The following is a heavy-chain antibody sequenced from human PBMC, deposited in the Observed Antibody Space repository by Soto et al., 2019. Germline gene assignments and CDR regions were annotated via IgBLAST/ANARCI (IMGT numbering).Heavy chain of an antibody. D-gene: IGHD5-18*01. J-gene: IGHJ4*02. CDR1: GGSISSSSYY. CDR3: ARSRGYSYGYEDY. Sequence: SETLSLTCTVSGGSISSSSYYWGWIRQPPGKGLEWIGSIYYSGSTYYNPSLKSRVTISVDTSKNQFSLKLSSVTAADTAVYYCARSRGYSYGYEDYWGQGTLDTVSS. V-gene: IGHV4-39*01. CDR2: IYYSGST.